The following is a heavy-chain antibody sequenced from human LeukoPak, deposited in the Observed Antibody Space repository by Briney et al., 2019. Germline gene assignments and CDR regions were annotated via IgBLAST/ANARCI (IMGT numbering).Heavy chain of an antibody. CDR2: ISPNTGGT. J-gene: IGHJ4*02. V-gene: IGHV1-2*02. CDR3: ARDEHYDSSGYFY. Sequence: ASVKVSCKTSGYTFTHSLVHWVGQASGQGLEGMGWISPNTGGTNIAQKFQDRVTMTRDTSISTAYMEMSRLTSDDTAVYYCARDEHYDSSGYFYWGQGALVTVSS. D-gene: IGHD3-22*01. CDR1: GYTFTHSL.